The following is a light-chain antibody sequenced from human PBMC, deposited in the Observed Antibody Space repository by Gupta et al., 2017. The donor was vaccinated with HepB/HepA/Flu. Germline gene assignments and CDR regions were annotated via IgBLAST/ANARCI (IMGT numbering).Light chain of an antibody. CDR3: MQGTFWRT. J-gene: IGKJ1*01. Sequence: EVVMTQSQLSLPVTLGQSASISCKSSQSLVHTDGYIYLNWFHQRPGQSPRRLMYKVSNRDSGVPDRFSGSGSGTDFTLKISRVEAEDVGVYYCMQGTFWRTFGQGTKVEI. CDR2: KVS. V-gene: IGKV2-30*02. CDR1: QSLVHTDGYIY.